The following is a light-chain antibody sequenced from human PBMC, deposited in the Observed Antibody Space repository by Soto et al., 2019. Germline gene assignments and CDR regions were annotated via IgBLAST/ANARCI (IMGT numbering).Light chain of an antibody. CDR1: SSDVGSYYL. V-gene: IGLV2-23*02. J-gene: IGLJ3*02. CDR2: EVS. Sequence: QSVLTQPASVSGSPGQSITISCTGTSSDVGSYYLVSWYQQRPGKAPRLMIYEVSKRPSGVSNRFSGSKSGNTASLTISGIKSEDEAEYHCYSYSHTYASGTPLVFGGGTQLTVL. CDR3: YSYSHTYASGTPLV.